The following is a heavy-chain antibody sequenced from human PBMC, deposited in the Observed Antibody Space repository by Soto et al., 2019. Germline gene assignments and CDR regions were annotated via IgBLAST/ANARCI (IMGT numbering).Heavy chain of an antibody. V-gene: IGHV3-33*01. Sequence: HVQVVESGGGVVQPGRSLRLSCATSGFTFRSDGMHWVRQAPGKGLEWVAFVWPDGSKKYYGDSVKGRFTISRDNSNNTLYLQMNSLRAKDTAIYYCAREEPGDYDNFYYGMDVWGQGTTVTVSS. CDR3: AREEPGDYDNFYYGMDV. D-gene: IGHD4-17*01. CDR1: GFTFRSDG. CDR2: VWPDGSKK. J-gene: IGHJ6*02.